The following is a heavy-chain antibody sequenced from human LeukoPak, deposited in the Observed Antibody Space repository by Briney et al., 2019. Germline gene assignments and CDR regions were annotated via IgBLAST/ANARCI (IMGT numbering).Heavy chain of an antibody. Sequence: GESLKISCKGSGYRFTSYWIGWVRQMPGKGLEWMGIIYPGDSDTRYSPSFQGQVTISADKSISTAYLQWSSLKASDTAMYYCARSIPAISSSYDYWGQGTLVTVSS. V-gene: IGHV5-51*01. J-gene: IGHJ4*02. CDR3: ARSIPAISSSYDY. CDR1: GYRFTSYW. CDR2: IYPGDSDT. D-gene: IGHD6-13*01.